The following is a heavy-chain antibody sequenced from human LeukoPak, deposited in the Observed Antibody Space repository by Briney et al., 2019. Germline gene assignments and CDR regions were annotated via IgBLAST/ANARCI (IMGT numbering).Heavy chain of an antibody. D-gene: IGHD3-22*01. Sequence: GASVKVSCKASGYTFTGYYMHWVRQAPGQGLEWMGWINPNSGGTSYAQKFQGRVTMTRDTSISTAYMELSRLRSDDTAVYYCARGPGDAYYDSSGIDYWGQGTLVTVSS. V-gene: IGHV1-2*02. CDR3: ARGPGDAYYDSSGIDY. CDR2: INPNSGGT. J-gene: IGHJ4*02. CDR1: GYTFTGYY.